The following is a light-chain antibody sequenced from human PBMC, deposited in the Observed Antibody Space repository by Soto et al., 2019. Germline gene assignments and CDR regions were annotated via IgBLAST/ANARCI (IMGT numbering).Light chain of an antibody. CDR3: QQNFSPLLT. J-gene: IGKJ4*01. CDR1: QTITTY. Sequence: DIQMTQSPPSLSASIGDTVTITCRASQTITTYLNWFQQKPGKAPKLLIGAASTSQSGVPSRFSGSGSGTDFTLTISSLQPEDSATYFCQQNFSPLLTFGGGTKLEIK. CDR2: AAS. V-gene: IGKV1-39*01.